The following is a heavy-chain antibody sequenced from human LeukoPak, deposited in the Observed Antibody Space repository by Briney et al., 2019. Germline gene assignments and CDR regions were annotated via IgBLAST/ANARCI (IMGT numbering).Heavy chain of an antibody. D-gene: IGHD5-24*01. CDR2: ISYDGSNK. Sequence: GGSLRLSCAASGFTFSSYAMHWVRQAPGKGLEWVAVISYDGSNKYYADSVKGRFTISRDNSKNTLYLQMNSLRAEDTAVYHCARATDGYNSDYWGQGTLVTVSS. V-gene: IGHV3-30*04. CDR1: GFTFSSYA. J-gene: IGHJ4*02. CDR3: ARATDGYNSDY.